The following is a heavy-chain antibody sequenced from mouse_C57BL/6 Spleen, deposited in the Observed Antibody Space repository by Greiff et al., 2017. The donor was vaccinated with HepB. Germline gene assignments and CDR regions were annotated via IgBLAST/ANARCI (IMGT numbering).Heavy chain of an antibody. J-gene: IGHJ4*01. CDR1: GYAFSSSW. D-gene: IGHD3-1*01. CDR3: ARMGYDYNAMDY. Sequence: VQLQESGPELVKPGASVKISCKASGYAFSSSWMNWVKQRPGKGLEWIGRIYPGDGDTNYNGKFKGKATLTADKSSSTAYMKLSSLTSEDSAVYFCARMGYDYNAMDYWGQGTSVTVSS. CDR2: IYPGDGDT. V-gene: IGHV1-82*01.